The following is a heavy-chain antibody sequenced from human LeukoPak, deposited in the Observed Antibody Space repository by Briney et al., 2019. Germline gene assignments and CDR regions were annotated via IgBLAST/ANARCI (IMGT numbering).Heavy chain of an antibody. D-gene: IGHD3-3*01. V-gene: IGHV1-18*01. J-gene: IGHJ4*02. CDR3: ARVEVLRFLEWYGRDY. CDR2: ISAYNGNT. Sequence: ASVKVSCKACGYTFTSYGISWVPQAPGQGLEWMGWISAYNGNTNYAQKLQGRVTMTTDTSTGTAYMELRSLRSDDTAVYYCARVEVLRFLEWYGRDYWGQGTLVTVSS. CDR1: GYTFTSYG.